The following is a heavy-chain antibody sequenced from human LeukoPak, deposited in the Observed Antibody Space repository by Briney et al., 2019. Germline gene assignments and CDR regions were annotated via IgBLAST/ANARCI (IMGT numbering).Heavy chain of an antibody. J-gene: IGHJ4*02. CDR2: IYNSGST. V-gene: IGHV4-59*01. D-gene: IGHD6-13*01. CDR1: GGSISSYY. Sequence: SSKTLSLTCTVSGGSISSYYWSWIRQPPGKGLEWIGYIYNSGSTNYNTSLKSRVTISVDTSKNQFSLKLSSVTAADTAVYYCARGIAAVGNYFDYWGQGTLVTVSS. CDR3: ARGIAAVGNYFDY.